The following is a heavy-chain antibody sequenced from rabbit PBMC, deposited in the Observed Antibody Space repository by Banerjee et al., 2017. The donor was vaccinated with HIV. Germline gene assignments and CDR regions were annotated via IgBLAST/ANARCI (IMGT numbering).Heavy chain of an antibody. CDR2: IGAGSNSA. D-gene: IGHD4-2*01. J-gene: IGHJ4*01. CDR1: GVSFSKLSL. CDR3: ARDAGYAGSNL. V-gene: IGHV1S45*01. Sequence: QAPLEESGDALVKLEESLPHTCTASGVSFSKLSLLCWVRQAPGKGLEWIACIGAGSNSAYYATWAKGRFTISKTSSTTMTLQMTSLTAADTASYFCARDAGYAGSNLWGPGTLVTVS.